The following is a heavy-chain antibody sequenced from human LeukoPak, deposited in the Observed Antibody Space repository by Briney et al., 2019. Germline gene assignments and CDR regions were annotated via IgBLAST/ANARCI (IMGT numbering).Heavy chain of an antibody. CDR2: ISGSGGNT. D-gene: IGHD1-26*01. J-gene: IGHJ4*02. CDR1: GFTFNSFA. Sequence: QAGGSLRLSCAASGFTFNSFAMSWVRQAPGKGLGWVSAISGSGGNTYYADSVKGRFTISRDNSKNTLYLQMNGLRAEDTAVYYCAKDPGSYGVDYFDYWGQGTLVTVSS. V-gene: IGHV3-23*01. CDR3: AKDPGSYGVDYFDY.